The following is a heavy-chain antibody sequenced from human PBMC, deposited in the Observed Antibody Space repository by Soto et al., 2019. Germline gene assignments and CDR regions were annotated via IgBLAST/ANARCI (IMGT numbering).Heavy chain of an antibody. CDR2: INAGNGNT. V-gene: IGHV1-3*01. D-gene: IGHD6-19*01. CDR1: GYTFTSYA. J-gene: IGHJ5*02. CDR3: AREGVIAVAGIYWFDP. Sequence: GASVKVSCKASGYTFTSYAMHWVRQAPGQRLEWMGWINAGNGNTKYSQKFQGRVTITRDTSASTAYMELSSLRSEDTAVYYCAREGVIAVAGIYWFDPWGQGTLVTVSS.